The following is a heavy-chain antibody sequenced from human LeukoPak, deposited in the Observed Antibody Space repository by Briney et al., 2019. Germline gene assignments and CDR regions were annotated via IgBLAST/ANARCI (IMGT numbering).Heavy chain of an antibody. V-gene: IGHV1-18*01. CDR2: ISAYNGNT. Sequence: GASVKVSCKASGYTFTSYGISWVRQAPGQGLEWMGWISAYNGNTNYAQKLQGRVTMTTDTSTSTAYMELRSLRSDDTAVYYCARVFPGGYSYGRHFDYWGQGTLVTVSS. CDR3: ARVFPGGYSYGRHFDY. J-gene: IGHJ4*02. D-gene: IGHD5-18*01. CDR1: GYTFTSYG.